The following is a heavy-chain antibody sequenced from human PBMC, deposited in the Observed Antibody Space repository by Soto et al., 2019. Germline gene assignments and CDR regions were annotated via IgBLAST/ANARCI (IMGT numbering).Heavy chain of an antibody. Sequence: PSVMLSVTCPVAGDSISRYYWSWIRQPPGKGLEWIGYIYYSGSTNYNPSLKSRVTISVDTSKNQFSLKLSSVTPADPAVYYCARHHDPWGQGTLVTVSS. CDR3: ARHHDP. CDR2: IYYSGST. J-gene: IGHJ5*02. CDR1: GDSISRYY. V-gene: IGHV4-59*08.